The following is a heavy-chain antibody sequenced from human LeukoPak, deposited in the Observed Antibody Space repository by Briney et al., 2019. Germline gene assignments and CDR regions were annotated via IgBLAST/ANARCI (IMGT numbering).Heavy chain of an antibody. D-gene: IGHD1-26*01. CDR1: GGSISSSNW. CDR3: ARENTGNYRGFDY. V-gene: IGHV4-4*02. Sequence: SGTLSLTCAVSGGSISSSNWWSWVRQPPGKGLEWIGEIYHSGSTNYNPSLKSRVTMSVDTSKNQFSLRLTSMTATDTAVYYCARENTGNYRGFDYWGQGILVTVSS. CDR2: IYHSGST. J-gene: IGHJ4*02.